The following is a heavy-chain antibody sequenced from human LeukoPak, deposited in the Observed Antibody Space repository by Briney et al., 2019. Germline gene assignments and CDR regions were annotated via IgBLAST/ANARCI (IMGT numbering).Heavy chain of an antibody. CDR2: IHSDGSST. V-gene: IGHV3-74*01. CDR1: GFTFSTSW. D-gene: IGHD3-10*01. CDR3: ARVGYYSSGPLSYFDY. J-gene: IGHJ4*02. Sequence: GGSPRLSCAASGFTFSTSWMHWVRQAPGKGLVWVSRIHSDGSSTGYADSVKGRFTISRDSSENTLYLQMNSLRVEDTAVYYCARVGYYSSGPLSYFDYWGQGTLVTVSS.